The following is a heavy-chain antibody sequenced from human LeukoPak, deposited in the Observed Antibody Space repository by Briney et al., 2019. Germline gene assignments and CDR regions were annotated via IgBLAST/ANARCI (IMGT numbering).Heavy chain of an antibody. Sequence: GGSLRLSCAASRLTFSTYATSWGGQAPGKGLEWVSCVTGSGVRTYYADSVKGRFTISRDNSRNMLSLEMNSLKAADTAVYYCAKHGDDYSPPDDFDIWGQGTLVTVSS. CDR3: AKHGDDYSPPDDFDI. V-gene: IGHV3-23*01. CDR1: RLTFSTYA. J-gene: IGHJ4*02. D-gene: IGHD3/OR15-3a*01. CDR2: VTGSGVRT.